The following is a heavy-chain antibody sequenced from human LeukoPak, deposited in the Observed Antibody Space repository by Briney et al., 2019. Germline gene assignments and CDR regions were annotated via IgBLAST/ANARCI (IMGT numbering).Heavy chain of an antibody. J-gene: IGHJ4*02. V-gene: IGHV4-38-2*02. CDR1: GGSISSGYD. CDR3: ARSELNDYFKY. D-gene: IGHD1-7*01. CDR2: ISQSENT. Sequence: SETLSLTCTVSGGSISSGYDWGWMRQAPGKGLEWLGSISQSENTYNNPSLKSRVTLSVDTSKNQVSLQMTSVTAADTAMYYCARSELNDYFKYWGQGILVTVST.